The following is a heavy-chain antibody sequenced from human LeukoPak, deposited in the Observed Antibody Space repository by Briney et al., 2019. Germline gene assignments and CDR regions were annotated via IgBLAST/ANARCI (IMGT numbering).Heavy chain of an antibody. CDR2: IYHSGST. Sequence: SETLSLTCTVSGYSISSGYYWGWIRQPPGKGLEWIGSIYHSGSTYYNPSLKSRVTISVDTSKNQFSLKLSSVTAADTAVYYCARDLVYYYGSGTDAFDIWGQGTMVTVSS. D-gene: IGHD3-10*01. V-gene: IGHV4-38-2*02. CDR3: ARDLVYYYGSGTDAFDI. J-gene: IGHJ3*02. CDR1: GYSISSGYY.